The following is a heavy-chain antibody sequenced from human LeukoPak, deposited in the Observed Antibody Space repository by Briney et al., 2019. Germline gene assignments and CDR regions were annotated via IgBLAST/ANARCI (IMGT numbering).Heavy chain of an antibody. CDR1: GFTFSNAW. D-gene: IGHD3-10*01. J-gene: IGHJ4*02. Sequence: GSLRLSCAASGFTFSNAWMSWVRQAPGKGLEWIGQIYHSGGANYNPSLRSRVTISIDTSKNQLSLRLSSVTAADTAVYYCARHGSYCFDSWGQGTLVTVSS. V-gene: IGHV4-34*01. CDR2: IYHSGGA. CDR3: ARHGSYCFDS.